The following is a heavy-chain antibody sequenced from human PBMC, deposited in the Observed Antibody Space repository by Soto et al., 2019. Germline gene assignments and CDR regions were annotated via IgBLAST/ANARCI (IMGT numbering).Heavy chain of an antibody. J-gene: IGHJ4*02. Sequence: QVQLVESGGGLVKPGGSLRLSCAASGFTFSDYYMSWIRQAPGKGLEWVSYISSSSSYTNYADSVKDRFTISKDNAKTTLYLPMNSSRAEDTAVYYSARDSVYYGDYELNYFDYWGQGTLVTVSS. CDR2: ISSSSSYT. D-gene: IGHD4-17*01. V-gene: IGHV3-11*06. CDR1: GFTFSDYY. CDR3: ARDSVYYGDYELNYFDY.